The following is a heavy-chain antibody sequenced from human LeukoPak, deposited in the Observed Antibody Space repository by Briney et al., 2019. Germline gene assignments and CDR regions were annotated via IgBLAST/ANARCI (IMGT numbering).Heavy chain of an antibody. CDR3: AKMRGFYGSGSYYPDY. Sequence: QPGGSLRLSCAASGFTFSSYAMSWVRQAPGKGLEWVSAISGSGGSTYYADSVKGRFTISRDNSKNTLYLQMNSLRAEDTAVYYCAKMRGFYGSGSYYPDYWGQGTLVTVSS. CDR2: ISGSGGST. D-gene: IGHD3-10*01. V-gene: IGHV3-23*01. J-gene: IGHJ4*02. CDR1: GFTFSSYA.